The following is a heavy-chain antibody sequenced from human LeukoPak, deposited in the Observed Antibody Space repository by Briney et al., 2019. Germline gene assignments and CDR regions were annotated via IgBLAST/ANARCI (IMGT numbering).Heavy chain of an antibody. J-gene: IGHJ3*02. CDR2: IRYDGSNK. D-gene: IGHD3-3*01. Sequence: PGGSLRLSCAASGFTFSSYGMHWVRQAPGKGLEWVAFIRYDGSNKYYADSVKGRFTISRDNSKNTLYLQMNSLRAEDTAVYYCAKLTDYDFWSGHIGLPDAFDIWGQGTMVTVSS. V-gene: IGHV3-30*02. CDR3: AKLTDYDFWSGHIGLPDAFDI. CDR1: GFTFSSYG.